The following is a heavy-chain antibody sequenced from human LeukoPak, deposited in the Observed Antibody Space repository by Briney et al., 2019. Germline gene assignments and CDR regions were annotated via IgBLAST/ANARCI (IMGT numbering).Heavy chain of an antibody. Sequence: PGGSLRLSCAASGFTFDDYGMSWVRQAPGKGLEWVSGISWNGETPAYADSVKGRFTISRDNGKNSLYLQMNSLRAEDTALYYCARGWLQFPRYFDYWGQGTVVTVSS. V-gene: IGHV3-20*04. CDR1: GFTFDDYG. J-gene: IGHJ4*02. CDR3: ARGWLQFPRYFDY. CDR2: ISWNGETP. D-gene: IGHD5-24*01.